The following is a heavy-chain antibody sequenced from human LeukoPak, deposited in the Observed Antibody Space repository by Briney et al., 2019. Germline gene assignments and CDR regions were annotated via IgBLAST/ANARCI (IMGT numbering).Heavy chain of an antibody. V-gene: IGHV3-21*01. Sequence: GGSLRLSCAASGFTFSSYSMNWVRQAPGKGLEWVSSIISSSSYIYYADSVKGRFTISRDNAKNSLYLQMNSLRAEDTAVYYCARDKVWAYCSGGSCYRPFDYWGQGTLVTVSS. D-gene: IGHD2-15*01. CDR2: IISSSSYI. J-gene: IGHJ4*02. CDR1: GFTFSSYS. CDR3: ARDKVWAYCSGGSCYRPFDY.